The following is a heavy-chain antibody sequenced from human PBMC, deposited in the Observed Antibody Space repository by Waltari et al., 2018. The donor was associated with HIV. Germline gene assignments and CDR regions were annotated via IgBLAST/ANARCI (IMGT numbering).Heavy chain of an antibody. D-gene: IGHD4-17*01. CDR1: GFTYSSYS. V-gene: IGHV3-21*06. CDR3: TRANGPSDY. J-gene: IGHJ4*02. CDR2: INSRSSYI. Sequence: EVRIMQSGGGLVKPGGSLRLSCHVSGFTYSSYSMNWVRQTPGKGLELVSSINSRSSYIFYSDSVKGRFTIARDNANFSLYLQMNDLRDDDTAIYYCTRANGPSDYWGQGVPVTVSS.